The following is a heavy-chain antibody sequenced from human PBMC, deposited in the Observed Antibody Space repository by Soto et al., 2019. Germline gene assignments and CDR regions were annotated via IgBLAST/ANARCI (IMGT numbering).Heavy chain of an antibody. CDR3: ARDGGYCSSTSPRDCDAFDI. D-gene: IGHD2-2*01. Sequence: GASVKVSCNASGATFSSYAISWLRQAPGQGLECMGGIIPIFGTANYAQKFQGRVTITAYESTSTAYMELSSLRSEDTAVYYCARDGGYCSSTSPRDCDAFDIWGQGTRVTVSS. V-gene: IGHV1-69*13. CDR2: IIPIFGTA. CDR1: GATFSSYA. J-gene: IGHJ3*02.